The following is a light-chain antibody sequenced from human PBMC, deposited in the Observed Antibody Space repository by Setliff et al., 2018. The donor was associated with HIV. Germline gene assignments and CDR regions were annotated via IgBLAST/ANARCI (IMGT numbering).Light chain of an antibody. J-gene: IGLJ3*02. CDR3: SSYTSSSTLL. CDR1: TSDVGGYNY. V-gene: IGLV2-14*01. Sequence: QSALTQPASVSGSPGQSITISCAGTTSDVGGYNYVSWYQQHPGKAPKLMIYEVNNRPSGVSNRFFGSKSGNTASLTISELQAEDEADYYCSSYTSSSTLLFGGGTKVTVL. CDR2: EVN.